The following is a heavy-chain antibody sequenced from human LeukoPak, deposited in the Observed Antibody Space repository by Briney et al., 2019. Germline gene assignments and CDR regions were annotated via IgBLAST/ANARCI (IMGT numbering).Heavy chain of an antibody. Sequence: GGSLRLSCAASGFTFSTYAMSWVRQAPGKGLEWVSTISGSGANTYYADSVRGRFTISRDNSKNTLYPHMNSLYYCAKERAGYTNPYYFDYWGQGTLVTVSS. D-gene: IGHD3-16*02. J-gene: IGHJ4*02. V-gene: IGHV3-23*01. CDR1: GFTFSTYA. CDR2: ISGSGANT. CDR3: TNPYYFDY.